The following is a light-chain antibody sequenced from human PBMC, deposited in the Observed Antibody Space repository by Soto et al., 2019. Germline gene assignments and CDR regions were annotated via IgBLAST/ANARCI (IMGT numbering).Light chain of an antibody. CDR1: QSISSSY. Sequence: EIVLPQSPGTLSLSPGERATLSCRASQSISSSYLAWYQQKPGQAPRLLIYAASSRATGIPDRFRGSGSGTDFTLTISRLEPEDFAVYYFQQYGSSSYTFGQGTQLEIK. J-gene: IGKJ2*01. V-gene: IGKV3-20*01. CDR2: AAS. CDR3: QQYGSSSYT.